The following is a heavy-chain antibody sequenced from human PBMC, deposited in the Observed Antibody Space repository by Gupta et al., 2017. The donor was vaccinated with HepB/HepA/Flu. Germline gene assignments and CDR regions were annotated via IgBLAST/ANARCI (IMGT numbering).Heavy chain of an antibody. CDR1: GFTFRSSE. V-gene: IGHV3-48*03. CDR3: ALVGATGGDYYYYGMDV. D-gene: IGHD1-26*01. CDR2: ISSSGSTI. J-gene: IGHJ6*02. Sequence: EVQLVESGGGLVQPGGSLRLSCAASGFTFRSSEMNWVRQAPGKGLEWVSYISSSGSTIYYADSVKGRFTISRDNAKNSLYLQMNSLRAEDTAVYYCALVGATGGDYYYYGMDVWGQGTTVTVSS.